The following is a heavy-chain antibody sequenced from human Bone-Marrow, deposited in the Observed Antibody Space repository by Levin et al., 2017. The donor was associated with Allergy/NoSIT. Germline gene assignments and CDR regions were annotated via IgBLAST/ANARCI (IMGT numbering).Heavy chain of an antibody. CDR2: ISTSSNYI. Sequence: ASVKVSCTASGFTFTTYSMDWVRQAPGKGLEWVSSISTSSNYIYYLESVKGRFTIPRDNAENSLYLQMSSLRVEDTAVYYCARGGVGAQREERFDYWGQGTLVTVSS. J-gene: IGHJ4*02. D-gene: IGHD1-26*01. V-gene: IGHV3-21*01. CDR1: GFTFTTYS. CDR3: ARGGVGAQREERFDY.